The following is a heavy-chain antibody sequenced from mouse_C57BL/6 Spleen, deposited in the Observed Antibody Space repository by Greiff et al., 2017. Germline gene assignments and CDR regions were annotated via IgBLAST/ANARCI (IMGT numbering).Heavy chain of an antibody. D-gene: IGHD4-1*02. CDR1: GYTFTSYW. CDR3: ARSATGTSFDY. J-gene: IGHJ2*01. V-gene: IGHV1-69*01. Sequence: QVQLQQPGAELVMPGASVKLSCKASGYTFTSYWMHWVKQRPGQGLEWIGEIDPSDSYTNYNQKFKGKSTLTVDKSSSTAYMQLSRLTSEDSAVYYCARSATGTSFDYWGQGTTLTVSS. CDR2: IDPSDSYT.